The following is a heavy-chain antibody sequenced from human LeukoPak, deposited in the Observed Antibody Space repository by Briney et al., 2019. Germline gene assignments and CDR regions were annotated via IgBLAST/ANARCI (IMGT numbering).Heavy chain of an antibody. CDR2: IYSSGST. CDR1: GGSISSSSYC. J-gene: IGHJ4*02. V-gene: IGHV4-39*07. D-gene: IGHD3-22*01. CDR3: VRDTPPNYHDSSGYIPQTELWAFDY. Sequence: PSETLSLTCTVSGGSISSSSYCWGWIRQPPGKGLEWIGSIYSSGSTYYNPSLKSRVTISVDTSKNQFSLKLSSVTAADTAMYYCVRDTPPNYHDSSGYIPQTELWAFDYWGQGTLVTVSS.